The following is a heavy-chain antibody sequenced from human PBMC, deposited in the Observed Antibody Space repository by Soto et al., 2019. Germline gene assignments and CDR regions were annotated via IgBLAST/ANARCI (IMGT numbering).Heavy chain of an antibody. Sequence: QVQLQESGPGLVKPSETLSLTCTVSGGSISSYYWSWIRQPPGKGLEWIGYIYYSGSTNYNPSLKSRVTISVHTSKSHFSMKLSSVPAADTAVYYCASLKVTMVRGANYFDYWRQGTLVTVSS. CDR2: IYYSGST. J-gene: IGHJ4*02. CDR3: ASLKVTMVRGANYFDY. CDR1: GGSISSYY. D-gene: IGHD3-10*01. V-gene: IGHV4-59*08.